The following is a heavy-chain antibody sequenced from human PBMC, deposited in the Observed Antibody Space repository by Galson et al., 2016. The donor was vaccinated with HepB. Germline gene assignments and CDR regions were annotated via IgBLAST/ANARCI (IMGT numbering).Heavy chain of an antibody. J-gene: IGHJ4*02. CDR2: IKQDGSGK. CDR3: ATDSFSSPPDY. D-gene: IGHD2-2*01. V-gene: IGHV3-7*01. Sequence: SLRLSCAAYGFTFTDYYMSWIRQAPGKGLEWVANIKQDGSGKNYVDAGKGRFVISRDNAKKLLYLQMNSLRAEDTAVYYCATDSFSSPPDYWGQGILVTVSS. CDR1: GFTFTDYY.